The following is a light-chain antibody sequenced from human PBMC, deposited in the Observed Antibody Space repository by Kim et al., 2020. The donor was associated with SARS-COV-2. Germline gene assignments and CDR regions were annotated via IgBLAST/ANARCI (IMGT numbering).Light chain of an antibody. CDR3: CTYAGSSTFV. CDR2: EVS. J-gene: IGLJ6*01. V-gene: IGLV2-23*02. CDR1: SSDVGNYNL. Sequence: QSITISCTGTSSDVGNYNLVSWYQQHPGKAPKLLFYEVSKWPSGVSNRFSGSKSGNTASLTISGLQAEDEADYYCCTYAGSSTFVFGGGTKVTVL.